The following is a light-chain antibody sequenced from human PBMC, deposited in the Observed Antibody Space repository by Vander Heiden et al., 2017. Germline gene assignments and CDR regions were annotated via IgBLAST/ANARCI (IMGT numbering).Light chain of an antibody. CDR2: AAS. Sequence: IHITQSPSSLSASVGDRVTIPCRASQSISSYLNWYKQKPGKAPKLLIYAASSLQSGVKSRFSGSGYATDFTLTISSLQPEDFATYYCQQRDSNHPQSTFGQGTRLEIK. J-gene: IGKJ5*01. CDR1: QSISSY. V-gene: IGKV1-39*01. CDR3: QQRDSNHPQST.